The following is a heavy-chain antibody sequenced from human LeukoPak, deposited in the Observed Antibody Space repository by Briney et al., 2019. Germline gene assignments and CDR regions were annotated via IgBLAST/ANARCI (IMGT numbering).Heavy chain of an antibody. J-gene: IGHJ4*02. CDR3: AKDSSSGWYGNSDY. Sequence: GGSLRLSCAASGFTFSSYAMHWVRQAPGKGLEWVAVISYDGSNKYYADSVKGRFTISRDNSKNTLYLQMNSLRAEDTAVYYCAKDSSSGWYGNSDYWGQGTLVTVSS. CDR1: GFTFSSYA. V-gene: IGHV3-30-3*01. CDR2: ISYDGSNK. D-gene: IGHD6-19*01.